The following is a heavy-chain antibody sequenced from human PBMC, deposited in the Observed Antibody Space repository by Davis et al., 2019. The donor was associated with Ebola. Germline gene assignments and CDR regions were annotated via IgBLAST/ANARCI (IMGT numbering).Heavy chain of an antibody. Sequence: PGGSLRLSCAASGFTFSTYAMSWVRHAPGKGLEWISFIGRYSKTIHYADSVRGRFTVSRDDDKKFLFLQMNNLRDEDTAVYYCARDSGTVFDIVTTNPYFDNWGQGSLVAVSS. D-gene: IGHD3-10*01. CDR3: ARDSGTVFDIVTTNPYFDN. V-gene: IGHV3-48*02. J-gene: IGHJ4*02. CDR2: IGRYSKTI. CDR1: GFTFSTYA.